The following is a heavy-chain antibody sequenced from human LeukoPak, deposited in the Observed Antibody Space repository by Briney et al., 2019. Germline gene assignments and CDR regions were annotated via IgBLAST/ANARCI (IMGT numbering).Heavy chain of an antibody. CDR2: ISSSSSYI. D-gene: IGHD1-26*01. CDR1: GFTVSSNY. V-gene: IGHV3-21*01. CDR3: ARVGATVYFDY. Sequence: GGSLRLSCAASGFTVSSNYMSWVRQAPGKGLEWVSSISSSSSYIYYAGSVKGRFTISRDNAKNSLYLQMNSLRAEDTAVYYCARVGATVYFDYWGQGTLVTVSS. J-gene: IGHJ4*02.